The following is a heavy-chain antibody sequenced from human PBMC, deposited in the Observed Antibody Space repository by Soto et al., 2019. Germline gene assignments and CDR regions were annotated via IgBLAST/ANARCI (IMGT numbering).Heavy chain of an antibody. CDR3: ARGPTWPPQRLQTTMAYGMDV. CDR1: GGSFSGYY. CDR2: INHSGST. Sequence: QVQLQQWGAGLLKPSETLSLTCAVYGGSFSGYYWSWIRQPPGKGLEWIGEINHSGSTNYNPSLKSRVTISVDTSKNQFSLKRSSVTAADTAVYYCARGPTWPPQRLQTTMAYGMDVW. V-gene: IGHV4-34*01. D-gene: IGHD4-4*01. J-gene: IGHJ6*01.